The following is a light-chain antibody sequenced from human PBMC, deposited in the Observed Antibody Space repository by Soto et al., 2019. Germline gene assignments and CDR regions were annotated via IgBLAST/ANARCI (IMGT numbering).Light chain of an antibody. CDR2: EVT. J-gene: IGLJ1*01. Sequence: QSALTQPPSVSGSPGQSVTISCTGTSSDVGKYDRVSWYQQPPGTAPKLIIYEVTNRPSGVPARFSGSKSGNTASLTISGLQAEDEDDYYCSSYTSTSRYVFGAGTKVTVL. CDR1: SSDVGKYDR. CDR3: SSYTSTSRYV. V-gene: IGLV2-18*02.